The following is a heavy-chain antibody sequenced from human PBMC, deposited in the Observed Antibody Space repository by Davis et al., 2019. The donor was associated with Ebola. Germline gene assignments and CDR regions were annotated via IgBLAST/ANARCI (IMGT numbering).Heavy chain of an antibody. J-gene: IGHJ6*04. D-gene: IGHD3-16*01. CDR1: GFTFSSYG. Sequence: GESLKISCAASGFTFSSYGMHWVRQAPGKGLEWVAFIRYDGSNKYYADSVKGRFTISRDNSKNTLYLQMYSLRAEDTAVYYCAREVANYVRNYGMDVWGKGTTVTVSS. CDR3: AREVANYVRNYGMDV. V-gene: IGHV3-30*02. CDR2: IRYDGSNK.